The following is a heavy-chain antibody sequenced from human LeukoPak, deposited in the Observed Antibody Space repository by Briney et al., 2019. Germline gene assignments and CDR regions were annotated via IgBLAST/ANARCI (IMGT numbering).Heavy chain of an antibody. CDR2: INHSGST. CDR1: GGSFSGYY. Sequence: SETQSLTCAVYGGSFSGYYWSWIRQPPGKGLEWIGEINHSGSTNYNPSLKSRVTISVDTSKNQFSLKLSSVTAADTAVYYCARGWYSSGWYAYWGQGTLVTVSS. J-gene: IGHJ4*02. CDR3: ARGWYSSGWYAY. D-gene: IGHD6-19*01. V-gene: IGHV4-34*01.